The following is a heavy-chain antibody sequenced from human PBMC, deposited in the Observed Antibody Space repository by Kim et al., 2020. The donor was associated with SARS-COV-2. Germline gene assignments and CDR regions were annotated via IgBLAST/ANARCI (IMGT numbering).Heavy chain of an antibody. CDR3: ARGSSRSATRRRHYYYMDV. CDR1: GGSISSGDYY. CDR2: IYYSGST. D-gene: IGHD1-26*01. J-gene: IGHJ6*03. V-gene: IGHV4-30-4*01. Sequence: SETLSLTCTVSGGSISSGDYYWSWIRQPPGKGLEWIGYIYYSGSTYYNPSLKSRVTISVDTSKNQFSLKLSSVTAADTAVYYCARGSSRSATRRRHYYYMDVWGKGTTVTVSS.